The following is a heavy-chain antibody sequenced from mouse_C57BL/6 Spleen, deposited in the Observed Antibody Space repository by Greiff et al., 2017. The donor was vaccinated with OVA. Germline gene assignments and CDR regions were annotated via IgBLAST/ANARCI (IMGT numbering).Heavy chain of an antibody. Sequence: QVQLQQPGAELVKPGASVKLSCKASGYTFTSYWMQWVKQRPGQGLEWIGEIDPSDSYTNYNQKFKGKATLTVDTSSSTAYMQLSSLTSEDSAVYYCARREDYYGSSFYWGQGTTLTVSS. CDR2: IDPSDSYT. CDR3: ARREDYYGSSFY. V-gene: IGHV1-50*01. CDR1: GYTFTSYW. J-gene: IGHJ2*01. D-gene: IGHD1-1*01.